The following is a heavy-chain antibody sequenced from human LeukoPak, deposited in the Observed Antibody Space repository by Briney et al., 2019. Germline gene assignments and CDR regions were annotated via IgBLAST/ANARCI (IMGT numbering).Heavy chain of an antibody. Sequence: PSETLSLTCTVSGGSISSSTYYWGWIRQPPGKGLEWIGSIFYTGRTYYNPSLKSRVTMSVDTSKNQFSLKLSSVTAADTAVYYCARDGVWAAAGFDYWGQGTLVTVSS. CDR1: GGSISSSTYY. V-gene: IGHV4-39*07. CDR2: IFYTGRT. D-gene: IGHD6-13*01. J-gene: IGHJ4*02. CDR3: ARDGVWAAAGFDY.